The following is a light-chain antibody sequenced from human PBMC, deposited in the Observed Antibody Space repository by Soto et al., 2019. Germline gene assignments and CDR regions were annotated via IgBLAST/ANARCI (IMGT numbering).Light chain of an antibody. V-gene: IGKV3-20*01. Sequence: EIVLTQSPGTLSLSPGERATLSCRASQSVSSSYLAWYQQKPGQAPRLLIYDASSRATGIPDRFSGSGSGTDFTLTISRLEPDDFALYYCQQYGSAPQTFGQGTKVEIK. CDR3: QQYGSAPQT. CDR2: DAS. J-gene: IGKJ1*01. CDR1: QSVSSSY.